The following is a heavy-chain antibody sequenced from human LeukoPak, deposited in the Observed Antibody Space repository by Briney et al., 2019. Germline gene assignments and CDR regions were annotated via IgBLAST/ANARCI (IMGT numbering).Heavy chain of an antibody. Sequence: ASVKVSCKASGYTFTSYAMHWARQAPGQRLEWMGWINAGNGNTKYSQKFQGRVTITRDTSASTAYMELSSLRSEDTAVYYCARGYYDFWSGYSLPPDYWGQGTLVTVSS. CDR1: GYTFTSYA. V-gene: IGHV1-3*01. CDR3: ARGYYDFWSGYSLPPDY. J-gene: IGHJ4*02. D-gene: IGHD3-3*01. CDR2: INAGNGNT.